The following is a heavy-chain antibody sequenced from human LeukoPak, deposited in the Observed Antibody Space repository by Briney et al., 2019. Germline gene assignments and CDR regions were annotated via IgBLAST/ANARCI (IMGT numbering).Heavy chain of an antibody. CDR2: INHSGST. V-gene: IGHV4-34*01. D-gene: IGHD5-18*01. CDR3: ARDLLAHTSIQLWVPDGFDY. Sequence: SETLSLTCAVYGGSFSGYYWSWIRQPPGKGLEWIGEINHSGSTNYNPSLKSRVTISVDTSKNQFSLKLSSVTAADTAVYYCARDLLAHTSIQLWVPDGFDYWGQGTLVTVSS. J-gene: IGHJ4*02. CDR1: GGSFSGYY.